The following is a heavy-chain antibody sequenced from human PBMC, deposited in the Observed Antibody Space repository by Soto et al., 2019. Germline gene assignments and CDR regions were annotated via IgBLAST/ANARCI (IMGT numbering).Heavy chain of an antibody. V-gene: IGHV3-30*18. J-gene: IGHJ6*02. CDR3: VKDGSSGWPYFDDMDV. Sequence: QVQLVESGGGVVQPGRSLRLSCAASGFTFSSNGMHWVRQAPGKGLEGVAVILYDGSKKYYADSVKRRFTITRDNSKNTLYLQMSSLRAEDTALYFCVKDGSSGWPYFDDMDVWGQGTTVTVSS. CDR2: ILYDGSKK. CDR1: GFTFSSNG. D-gene: IGHD6-19*01.